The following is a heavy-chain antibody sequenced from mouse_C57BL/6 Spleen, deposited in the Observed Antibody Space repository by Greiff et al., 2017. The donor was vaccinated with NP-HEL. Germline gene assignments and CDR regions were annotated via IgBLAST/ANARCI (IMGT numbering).Heavy chain of an antibody. D-gene: IGHD3-1*01. J-gene: IGHJ2*01. CDR1: GYTFTDYY. V-gene: IGHV1-19*01. Sequence: EVKLQQSGPVLVKPGASVKMSCKASGYTFTDYYMNWVKQSHGKSLEWIGVINPYNGGTSYNQKFKGKATLTVDKSSSTAYMELNSLTSEDSAVYYCARSSAGRNYFDYWGQGTTLTVSS. CDR2: INPYNGGT. CDR3: ARSSAGRNYFDY.